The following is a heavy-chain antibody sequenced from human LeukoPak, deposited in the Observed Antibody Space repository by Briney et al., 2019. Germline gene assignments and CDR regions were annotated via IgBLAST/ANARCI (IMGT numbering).Heavy chain of an antibody. V-gene: IGHV3-30-3*01. CDR3: AGAASSGY. CDR1: GFTFSSCA. D-gene: IGHD2-15*01. CDR2: ISYDGSNK. J-gene: IGHJ4*02. Sequence: GGSLRLSCAASGFTFSSCAMHWVRQAPGKGLEWVAVISYDGSNKYYADSVKGRFTISRDNSKNTLYLQMNSLRAEDTAVYYCAGAASSGYWGQGTLVTVSS.